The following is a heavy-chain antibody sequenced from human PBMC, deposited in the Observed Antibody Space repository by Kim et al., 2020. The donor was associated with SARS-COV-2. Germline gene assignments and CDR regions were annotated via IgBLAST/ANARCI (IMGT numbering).Heavy chain of an antibody. CDR3: ARLWAARKYYYYGMDV. D-gene: IGHD6-6*01. V-gene: IGHV4-34*01. J-gene: IGHJ6*02. Sequence: SLKSRVTISVDTSKNQFSLKLSSVPAADTAVYYCARLWAARKYYYYGMDVWGQGPTVTVSS.